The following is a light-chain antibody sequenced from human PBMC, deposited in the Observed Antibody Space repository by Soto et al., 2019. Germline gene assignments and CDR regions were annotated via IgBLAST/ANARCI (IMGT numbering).Light chain of an antibody. J-gene: IGKJ1*01. CDR2: GAS. CDR1: QSFHTNY. CDR3: QHYDNWPPLT. Sequence: EIVLTQSPGTLSLSPGERATLSCRASQSFHTNYLAWYQHRPGQAPRLLIYGASIRASGIPERFSGRGSGTDFTLTISSLQSEDFAVYYCQHYDNWPPLTFGQGTKVDIK. V-gene: IGKV3-20*01.